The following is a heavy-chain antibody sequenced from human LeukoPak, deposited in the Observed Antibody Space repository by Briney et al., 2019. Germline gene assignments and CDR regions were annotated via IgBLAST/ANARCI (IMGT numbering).Heavy chain of an antibody. CDR2: FDPEDGET. V-gene: IGHV1-24*01. J-gene: IGHJ5*02. CDR3: ATERGKYQPGRVSWFDP. CDR1: GYTLTELS. D-gene: IGHD2-2*01. Sequence: ASVKVSCKVSGYTLTELSMHWVRQAPGKGLEWMGGFDPEDGETIYAQKFQGRVTMTEDTSTDTAHMELSSLRSEDTAVYYCATERGKYQPGRVSWFDPWGQGTLVTVSS.